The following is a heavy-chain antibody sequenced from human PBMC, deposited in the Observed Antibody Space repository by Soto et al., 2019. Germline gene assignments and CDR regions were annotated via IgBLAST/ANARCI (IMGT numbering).Heavy chain of an antibody. CDR1: GGTFSSYT. V-gene: IGHV1-69*02. CDR2: IIPILGLT. D-gene: IGHD3-3*02. J-gene: IGHJ4*02. Sequence: QDQLVQSGAEVKQPGSSVKVSCQASGGTFSSYTITWVRQAPGQGLEWMGRIIPILGLTNYAQKFQGRLTITADKSTTTAYIELSSLRSEDTAIYYRTITLISVEFWGQGTLVTVSS. CDR3: TITLISVEF.